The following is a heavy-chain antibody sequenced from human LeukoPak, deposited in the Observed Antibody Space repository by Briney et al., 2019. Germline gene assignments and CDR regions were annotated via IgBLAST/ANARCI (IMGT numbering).Heavy chain of an antibody. CDR2: INPNDCGT. J-gene: IGHJ3*01. Sequence: GAAVKVSCKASGYTFTGYYIHWVRQAPGQGPEWMGWINPNDCGTDYAQKFQGRVTMTRDTSITTAYMELSRLRSDETAVYYCARSDVLVVGAFDVWGQGTMVTVSS. V-gene: IGHV1-2*02. CDR3: ARSDVLVVGAFDV. D-gene: IGHD3-22*01. CDR1: GYTFTGYY.